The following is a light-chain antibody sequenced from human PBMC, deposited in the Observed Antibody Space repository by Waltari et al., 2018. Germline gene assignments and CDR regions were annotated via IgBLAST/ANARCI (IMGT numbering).Light chain of an antibody. CDR3: QQYHSPPYT. CDR1: QSVLHSPVNKDY. CDR2: WAS. V-gene: IGKV4-1*01. J-gene: IGKJ2*01. Sequence: DIVMTQSPDSLAVSLGERATINCKSSQSVLHSPVNKDYLAWFQQRPGQPPKLLIYWASTRESGVPDRFSGSGSGTDFILTISSLQAEDVAVYYCQQYHSPPYTFGQGTKLEIK.